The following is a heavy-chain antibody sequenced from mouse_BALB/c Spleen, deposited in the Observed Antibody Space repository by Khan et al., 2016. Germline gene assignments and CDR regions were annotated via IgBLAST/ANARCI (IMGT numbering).Heavy chain of an antibody. Sequence: QVQLQQSGAELMKPGASVKISCKATGYTFSSYWIEWVKQRPGHGLEWIGEILPGSGSTDYNEKFKGKATFTADTSSNTAYMQHSSLTSEDSAVYYWSRLGTARSYFDYWGQGTTLTVSS. V-gene: IGHV1-9*01. D-gene: IGHD3-2*01. CDR3: SRLGTARSYFDY. CDR1: GYTFSSYW. CDR2: ILPGSGST. J-gene: IGHJ2*01.